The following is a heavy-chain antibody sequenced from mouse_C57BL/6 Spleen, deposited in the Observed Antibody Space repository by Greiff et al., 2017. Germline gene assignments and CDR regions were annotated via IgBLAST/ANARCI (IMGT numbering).Heavy chain of an antibody. V-gene: IGHV1-55*01. CDR2: IYPGSGST. CDR1: GYTFTSYW. D-gene: IGHD2-2*01. Sequence: QVQLQQPGAELVKPGASVKMSCKASGYTFTSYWITWVKQRPGQGLEWIGDIYPGSGSTNYNETFKSKATLTVDTSSSTAYMLLSSLTSEDSAVCYCARWDYGYGWFAYWGQGTLVTVSA. J-gene: IGHJ3*01. CDR3: ARWDYGYGWFAY.